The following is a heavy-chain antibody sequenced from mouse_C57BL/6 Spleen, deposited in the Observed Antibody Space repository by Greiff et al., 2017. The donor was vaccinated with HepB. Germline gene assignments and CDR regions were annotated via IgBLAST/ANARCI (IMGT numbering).Heavy chain of an antibody. CDR3: ARKGDGYCYFDV. Sequence: VQLQQPGAELVKPGASVKLSCKASGYTFTSYWMHWVKQRPGQGLEWIGMIHPNSGSTNYNEKFKSKATLTVDKSSSTAYMQLSSLTSEDSAVYYCARKGDGYCYFDVWGTGTTVTVSS. D-gene: IGHD2-3*01. CDR2: IHPNSGST. V-gene: IGHV1-64*01. CDR1: GYTFTSYW. J-gene: IGHJ1*03.